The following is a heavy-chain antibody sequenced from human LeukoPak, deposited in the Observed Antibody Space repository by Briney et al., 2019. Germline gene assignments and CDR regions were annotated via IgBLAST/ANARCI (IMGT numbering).Heavy chain of an antibody. CDR3: ARDSPGTTAWDS. CDR2: ISASGSYI. V-gene: IGHV3-21*01. J-gene: IGHJ4*02. D-gene: IGHD1-1*01. CDR1: GFTFDSYR. Sequence: GGSLRLSCAASGFTFDSYRLNWVRQAPGKGLELVSSISASGSYIYYTDSVKGRFTIPRDNAKNSLYLQMNSLRAEDTAVYYCARDSPGTTAWDSWGQGTLVTVSS.